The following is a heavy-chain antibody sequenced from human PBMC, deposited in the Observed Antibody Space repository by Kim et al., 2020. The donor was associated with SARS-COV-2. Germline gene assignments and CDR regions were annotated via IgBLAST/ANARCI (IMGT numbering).Heavy chain of an antibody. CDR1: GGSISSYY. V-gene: IGHV4-59*13. J-gene: IGHJ6*02. Sequence: SETLSLTCTVSGGSISSYYWSWIRQPPGKGLEWIGYIYYSGSTNYNPSLKSRVTISVDTSKNQFSLKLSSVTAADTAVYYCARDTTIAAAGRGGVTGHYYYGMDVWGQGTTVTVSS. D-gene: IGHD6-13*01. CDR3: ARDTTIAAAGRGGVTGHYYYGMDV. CDR2: IYYSGST.